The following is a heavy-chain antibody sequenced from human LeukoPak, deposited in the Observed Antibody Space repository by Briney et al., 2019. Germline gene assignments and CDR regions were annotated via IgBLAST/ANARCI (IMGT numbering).Heavy chain of an antibody. J-gene: IGHJ4*02. Sequence: ASVKVSCKASGYTFTGYYMHWVRQACGQGLEWMGWINPNSGGTNYAQKFQGRVTMTRDTSISTAYMELSRLRSDDTAVYYCARARIPAAGGGFDYWGQGTLVTVSS. CDR1: GYTFTGYY. V-gene: IGHV1-2*02. CDR3: ARARIPAAGGGFDY. CDR2: INPNSGGT. D-gene: IGHD6-13*01.